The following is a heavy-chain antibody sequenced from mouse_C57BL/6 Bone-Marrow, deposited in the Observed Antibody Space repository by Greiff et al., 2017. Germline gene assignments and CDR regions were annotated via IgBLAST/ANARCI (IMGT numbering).Heavy chain of an antibody. Sequence: EVKVVESGGDLVKPGGSLKLSCAASGFTFSSYGMSWVRQTPDKRLEWVATISSGGSYTYYPDSVKGRFTISRDNAKNTLYLQMSSLKSEDTAMYYCARRYYYGSSRYFDVWGTGTTVTVSS. J-gene: IGHJ1*03. V-gene: IGHV5-6*02. CDR1: GFTFSSYG. D-gene: IGHD1-1*01. CDR2: ISSGGSYT. CDR3: ARRYYYGSSRYFDV.